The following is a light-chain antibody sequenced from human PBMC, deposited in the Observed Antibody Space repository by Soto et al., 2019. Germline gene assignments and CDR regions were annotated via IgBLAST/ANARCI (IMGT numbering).Light chain of an antibody. CDR2: EVS. Sequence: SVLTQPASVSGSPGQSITISCTGTSSVVGGYNYVSWYQQYPGKAPKLMIYEVSNRPSGVSNRFSGSKSGNTASLTISGLQAEDEADYYCCSYTRTSNHYFFGSGTKVTVL. CDR3: CSYTRTSNHYF. CDR1: SSVVGGYNY. V-gene: IGLV2-14*01. J-gene: IGLJ1*01.